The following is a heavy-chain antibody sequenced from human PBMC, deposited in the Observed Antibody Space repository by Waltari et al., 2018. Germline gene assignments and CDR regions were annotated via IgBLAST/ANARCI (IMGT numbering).Heavy chain of an antibody. CDR1: GYSIRSGGYY. V-gene: IGHV4-31*11. J-gene: IGHJ3*02. Sequence: QVQLQESGPGLVKPSETLSLTCAVSGYSIRSGGYYRSWIRQHTGKGLEWIWYIYYSGSTYYNPSLKSRVTISVDTSKNQFSLKLSSVTAADTAVYYCASFGGSEPRDDDAFDIWGQGTMVTVSS. CDR3: ASFGGSEPRDDDAFDI. CDR2: IYYSGST. D-gene: IGHD3-10*01.